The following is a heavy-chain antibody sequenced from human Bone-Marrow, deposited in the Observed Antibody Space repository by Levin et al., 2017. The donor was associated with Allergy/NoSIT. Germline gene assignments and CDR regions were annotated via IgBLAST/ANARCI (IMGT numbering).Heavy chain of an antibody. CDR3: AKGVVGATLGTFDY. D-gene: IGHD1-26*01. Sequence: GGSLRLSCAASGFTFDDYAMHWVRQAPGKGLEWVSGISWNSGSIGYADSVKGRFTISRDNAKNSLYLQMNSLRAEDTALYYCAKGVVGATLGTFDYWGQGTLVTVSS. CDR2: ISWNSGSI. J-gene: IGHJ4*02. V-gene: IGHV3-9*01. CDR1: GFTFDDYA.